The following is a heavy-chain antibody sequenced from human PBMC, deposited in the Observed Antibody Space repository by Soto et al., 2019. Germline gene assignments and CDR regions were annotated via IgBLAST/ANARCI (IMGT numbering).Heavy chain of an antibody. V-gene: IGHV3-7*04. Sequence: EVHVVESGGGLVQPGGSLRLSCLASGFSSDSYWIHWVRQAPGKGLEWVANIKLDGSEKYYVDSVKDRFTISRDNAKTSVYHQMYSLTTEDTVVYYCARGKGWVFDYWGQGTLVTVSA. CDR3: ARGKGWVFDY. J-gene: IGHJ4*02. D-gene: IGHD6-19*01. CDR2: IKLDGSEK. CDR1: GFSSDSYW.